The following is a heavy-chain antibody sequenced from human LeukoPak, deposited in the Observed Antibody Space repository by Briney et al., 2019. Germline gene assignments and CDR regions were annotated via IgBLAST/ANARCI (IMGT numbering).Heavy chain of an antibody. J-gene: IGHJ5*02. V-gene: IGHV4-61*05. CDR2: IYYSGST. Sequence: SETLSLTCTVSGGSISSSSYYWGWIRQPPGKGLEWIGYIYYSGSTNYNPSLKSRVTISVDTSKNQFSLKLSSVTAADTAVYYCARVNTGWYARGGNNWFDPWGQGTLVTVSS. CDR1: GGSISSSSYY. D-gene: IGHD6-19*01. CDR3: ARVNTGWYARGGNNWFDP.